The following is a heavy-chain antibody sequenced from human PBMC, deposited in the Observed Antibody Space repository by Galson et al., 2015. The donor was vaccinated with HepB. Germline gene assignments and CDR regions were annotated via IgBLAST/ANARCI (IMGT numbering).Heavy chain of an antibody. D-gene: IGHD2-8*01. J-gene: IGHJ4*02. CDR2: SSYDGSKK. CDR3: ARVSSGFCTNGVCPGPLDY. V-gene: IGHV3-30*09. Sequence: LRLSCAASGFIFSNFPMHWVRQAPGKGLEWVALSSYDGSKKYYAESVKGRFAVSRDNSKNTLYLQMNSLRVEDTAVYYCARVSSGFCTNGVCPGPLDYWGQGALVTVSS. CDR1: GFIFSNFP.